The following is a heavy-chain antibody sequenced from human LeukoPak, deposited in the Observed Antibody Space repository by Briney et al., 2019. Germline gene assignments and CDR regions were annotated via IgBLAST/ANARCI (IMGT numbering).Heavy chain of an antibody. Sequence: ASVKVSCKASGYSFTSKFIHWVRQAPGQGLEWMGWINPNSGDTHYAQKFQGRVTMTRDTSINTAYMELSRLRSDDTAVYYCARDQAFVYCSGGTCYDDYWGQGSLVTVSS. CDR2: INPNSGDT. V-gene: IGHV1-2*02. CDR1: GYSFTSKF. J-gene: IGHJ4*02. D-gene: IGHD2-15*01. CDR3: ARDQAFVYCSGGTCYDDY.